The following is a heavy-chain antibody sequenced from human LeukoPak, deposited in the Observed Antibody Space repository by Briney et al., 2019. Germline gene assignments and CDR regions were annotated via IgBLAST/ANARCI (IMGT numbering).Heavy chain of an antibody. Sequence: SETLSLTCTVSGGSISSYYWSWIRQPPGKGLEWIGYIYYSGSTNYNPSLKSRVTISVDTSKNQSSLKLSSVTAADTAVYYCARDPSMADYYYYGMDVWGQGTTVTVSS. J-gene: IGHJ6*02. CDR2: IYYSGST. D-gene: IGHD2/OR15-2a*01. V-gene: IGHV4-59*01. CDR1: GGSISSYY. CDR3: ARDPSMADYYYYGMDV.